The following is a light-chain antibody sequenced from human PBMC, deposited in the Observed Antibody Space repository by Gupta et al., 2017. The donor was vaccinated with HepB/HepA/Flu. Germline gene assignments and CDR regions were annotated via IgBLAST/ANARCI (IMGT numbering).Light chain of an antibody. J-gene: IGKJ4*01. V-gene: IGKV1-27*01. Sequence: DMQMTQSPSPLTASVGDRVTITCRADEDITGYLAWYQQKSGKVPKLLIYETSILQPGVSSRFRGSGSGTDFTITISNLQPEDVATYYCQKYNRAPHAFGGGTKVEIK. CDR1: EDITGY. CDR2: ETS. CDR3: QKYNRAPHA.